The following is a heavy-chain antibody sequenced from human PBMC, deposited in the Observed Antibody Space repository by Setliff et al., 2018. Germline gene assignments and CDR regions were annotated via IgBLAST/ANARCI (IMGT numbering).Heavy chain of an antibody. D-gene: IGHD3-10*01. CDR1: GGSISSSSYQ. CDR3: ARHEFVGGYYGSVTYRHFDY. CDR2: IYYSGTA. J-gene: IGHJ4*02. V-gene: IGHV4-39*01. Sequence: SETLFLTCTVSGGSISSSSYQWGWVRQTPGKGLEWIGSIYYSGTAYYNPSLKSRVTISVDTSKNQFSLQVTSVTATDTAVYYCARHEFVGGYYGSVTYRHFDYWGQGILVTVSS.